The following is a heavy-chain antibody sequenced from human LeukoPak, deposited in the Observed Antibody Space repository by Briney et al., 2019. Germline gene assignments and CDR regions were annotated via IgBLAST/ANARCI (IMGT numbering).Heavy chain of an antibody. CDR3: ARDLGDGYNSLGY. CDR2: IYYSGST. Sequence: PSETLSLTCTVSGGSISSYYWSWIRQPPGKGLEWIGYIYYSGSTNYNPSLKSRVTISVDTSKNQFSLKLSSVTAADTAVYYCARDLGDGYNSLGYWGQGTLVTVSS. V-gene: IGHV4-59*01. J-gene: IGHJ4*02. D-gene: IGHD5-24*01. CDR1: GGSISSYY.